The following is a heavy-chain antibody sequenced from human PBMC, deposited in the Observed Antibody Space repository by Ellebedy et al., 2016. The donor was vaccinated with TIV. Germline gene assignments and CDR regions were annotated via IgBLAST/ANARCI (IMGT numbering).Heavy chain of an antibody. CDR3: AIFGSGSDY. Sequence: SETLSLTXAVSGGSFTTYYWNWIRQPPGKGLEWIGEINHNGRTHSNPSLKSRVTISVDTSKYQFSLNLNSVTAADTAVYYCAIFGSGSDYWGQGTLVTVSS. CDR2: INHNGRT. CDR1: GGSFTTYY. J-gene: IGHJ4*02. V-gene: IGHV4-34*01. D-gene: IGHD6-19*01.